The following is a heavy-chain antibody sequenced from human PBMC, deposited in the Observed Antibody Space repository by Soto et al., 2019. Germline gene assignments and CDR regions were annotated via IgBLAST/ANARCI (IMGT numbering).Heavy chain of an antibody. J-gene: IGHJ6*02. D-gene: IGHD3-3*01. V-gene: IGHV3-33*01. Sequence: GGSLRLSCAASGFTLSSYGMHWVRQAPGKGLEWVAVIWYDGSNKYYADSVKGRFTISRDNSKNTLYLQMNSLRAEDTAVYYCARDYGFWSGYSSTAYGMDVWGQGTTVTAP. CDR3: ARDYGFWSGYSSTAYGMDV. CDR1: GFTLSSYG. CDR2: IWYDGSNK.